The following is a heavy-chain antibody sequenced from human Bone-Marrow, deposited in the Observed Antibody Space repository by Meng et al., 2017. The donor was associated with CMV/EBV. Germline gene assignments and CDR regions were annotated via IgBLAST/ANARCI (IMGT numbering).Heavy chain of an antibody. Sequence: SVKVSCKASGGTFSSYAISWVRQAPGQGLEWMGGIIPIFGTANYAQKFQGRVTITTDESTSTAYMELSSLRSEDTAVYYCARDRGGITYDAFDIWGQGTTVTVSS. CDR2: IIPIFGTA. D-gene: IGHD3-16*01. V-gene: IGHV1-69*05. CDR3: ARDRGGITYDAFDI. J-gene: IGHJ3*02. CDR1: GGTFSSYA.